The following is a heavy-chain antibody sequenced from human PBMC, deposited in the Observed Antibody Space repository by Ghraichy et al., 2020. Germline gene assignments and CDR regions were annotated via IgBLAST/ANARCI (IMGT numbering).Heavy chain of an antibody. D-gene: IGHD3-10*01. J-gene: IGHJ5*02. CDR3: AREGNSMVRGVANNWFDP. Sequence: GGSLRLSCAASGFTFSSYAMHWVRQAPGKGLEWVAVISYDGSNKYYADSVKGRFTISRDNSKNTLYLQMNSLRAEDTAVYYCAREGNSMVRGVANNWFDPWGQGTLVTVSS. CDR1: GFTFSSYA. V-gene: IGHV3-30-3*01. CDR2: ISYDGSNK.